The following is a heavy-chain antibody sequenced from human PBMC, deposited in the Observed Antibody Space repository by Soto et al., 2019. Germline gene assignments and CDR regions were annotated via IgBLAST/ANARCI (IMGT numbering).Heavy chain of an antibody. D-gene: IGHD1-26*01. V-gene: IGHV6-1*01. J-gene: IGHJ3*02. CDR2: TYYRSKWYN. CDR1: GDSVSSNSAA. Sequence: SPTLSLTCALSGDSVSSNSAAWNWIRQSPSRGLEWLGRTYYRSKWYNDYAVSVKSRIAINPDTSKNQFSLQLNSVTPEDTAVYYGARVAWEPHDAFDIWGQGTMVTVSS. CDR3: ARVAWEPHDAFDI.